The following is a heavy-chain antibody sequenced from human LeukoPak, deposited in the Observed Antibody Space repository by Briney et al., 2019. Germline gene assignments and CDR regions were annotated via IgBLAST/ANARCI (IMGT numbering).Heavy chain of an antibody. V-gene: IGHV4-59*01. D-gene: IGHD3-10*01. CDR3: ARGVLLWFGELLSFDC. CDR1: GGSISSYY. J-gene: IGHJ4*02. CDR2: IYYSGST. Sequence: PSETLSLTCTVSGGSISSYYWSWIRQPPGKGLEWIGYIYYSGSTNYNPSLKSRVTISVDTSKNQFSLKLSSVTAADTAVYYCARGVLLWFGELLSFDCWGQGTLVTVSS.